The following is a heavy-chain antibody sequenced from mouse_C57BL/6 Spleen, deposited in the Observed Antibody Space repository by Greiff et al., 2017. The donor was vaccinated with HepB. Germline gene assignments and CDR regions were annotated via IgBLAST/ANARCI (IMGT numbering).Heavy chain of an antibody. CDR2: IYPGDGDT. J-gene: IGHJ2*01. CDR3: ARDWDWECY. D-gene: IGHD4-1*01. Sequence: VKLMESGPELVKPGASVKISCKASGYAFSSSWMNWVKQRPGKGLEWIGRIYPGDGDTNYNGKFKGKATLTADKSSSTAYMQLSSLTSEDSAVYFCARDWDWECYWGQGTTLTVSS. CDR1: GYAFSSSW. V-gene: IGHV1-82*01.